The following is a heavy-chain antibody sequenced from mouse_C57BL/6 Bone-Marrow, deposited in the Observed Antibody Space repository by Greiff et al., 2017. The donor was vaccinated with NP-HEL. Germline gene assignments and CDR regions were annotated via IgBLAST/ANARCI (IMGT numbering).Heavy chain of an antibody. V-gene: IGHV5-12*01. Sequence: EVQLVESGGGLVQPGGSLKLSCAASGFTFSDYYMYWVRQTPEKRLEWVAYISNGGGSTYYPDTVKGRFTISRDNAKNTLYLQMSRLKSEDTAMYYCARQYYYGSSYVAYWGQGTLVTVSA. J-gene: IGHJ3*01. CDR1: GFTFSDYY. CDR2: ISNGGGST. CDR3: ARQYYYGSSYVAY. D-gene: IGHD1-1*01.